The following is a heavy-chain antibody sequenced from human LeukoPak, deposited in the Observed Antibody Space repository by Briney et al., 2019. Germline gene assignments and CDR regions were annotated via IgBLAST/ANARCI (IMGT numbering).Heavy chain of an antibody. CDR2: INLSVGRT. V-gene: IGHV1-46*01. Sequence: SVKVSCEASVYTFTSYGISCVRPTPRQGLECMGIINLSVGRTSYAQKFQGRVTKTRDMSTRTVYMELSSLRSEDTAVYYCASGRPQYQLLLLSYYYYSTDVWGKGTTVTVSS. CDR3: ASGRPQYQLLLLSYYYYSTDV. D-gene: IGHD2-2*01. CDR1: VYTFTSYG. J-gene: IGHJ6*03.